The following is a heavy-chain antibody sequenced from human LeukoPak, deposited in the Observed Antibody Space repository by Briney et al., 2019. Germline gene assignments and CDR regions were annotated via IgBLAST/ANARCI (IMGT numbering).Heavy chain of an antibody. V-gene: IGHV3-53*01. J-gene: IGHJ6*03. Sequence: GGSLRLSCAASGFTVSGNYMSWVRQAPGKGLEWVSVIYSGGITYYADSVKGRFTISRDNSKNTLYLQMNSLRAEDTALYYCARGLVPAANIYYYYYYYMDVWGKGTTVTVSS. CDR3: ARGLVPAANIYYYYYYYMDV. CDR2: IYSGGIT. CDR1: GFTVSGNY. D-gene: IGHD2-2*01.